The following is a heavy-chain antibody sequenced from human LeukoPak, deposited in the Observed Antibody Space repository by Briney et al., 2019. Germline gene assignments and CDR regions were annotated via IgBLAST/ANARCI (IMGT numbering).Heavy chain of an antibody. Sequence: SETLSLTCTVSGGSISSGGYYWSWIRQHPGKGLEWIGYIYYSGSTYYNPSLKSRVTISVDTSKNQFSLKLSSVTAADTAVYYCVITRLVAAWFDPWGQGTLVTVSS. CDR1: GGSISSGGYY. V-gene: IGHV4-31*03. CDR2: IYYSGST. D-gene: IGHD2-15*01. CDR3: VITRLVAAWFDP. J-gene: IGHJ5*02.